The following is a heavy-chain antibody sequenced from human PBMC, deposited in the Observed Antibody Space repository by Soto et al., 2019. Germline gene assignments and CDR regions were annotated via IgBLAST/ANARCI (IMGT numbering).Heavy chain of an antibody. V-gene: IGHV1-69*13. Sequence: ASVKVSCKASGGTFSSYAISWVRQAPGQGLEWMGGIIPIFGTANYAQKFQGRVTITADESTSTAYMELSSLRSEDTAVYYCARVVPAGILAVEKPPYGMDVWGQGTTVTVSS. CDR2: IIPIFGTA. CDR1: GGTFSSYA. CDR3: ARVVPAGILAVEKPPYGMDV. D-gene: IGHD2-2*01. J-gene: IGHJ6*02.